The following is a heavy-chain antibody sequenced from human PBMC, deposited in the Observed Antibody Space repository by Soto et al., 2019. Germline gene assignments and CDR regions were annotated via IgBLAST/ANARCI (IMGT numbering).Heavy chain of an antibody. CDR3: ARDGGRHSGGIDY. CDR1: GGTFSSYS. J-gene: IGHJ4*02. D-gene: IGHD1-26*01. V-gene: IGHV1-69*01. Sequence: QVQLVPSGAEVKKPGSSVKVSCKASGGTFSSYSINWVRQAPGQGLEWMGEIIPIFGTANYAQKFQGRVKITADESTSTAYMELSSLRSEDTAVYYCARDGGRHSGGIDYWGQGTLVTVSS. CDR2: IIPIFGTA.